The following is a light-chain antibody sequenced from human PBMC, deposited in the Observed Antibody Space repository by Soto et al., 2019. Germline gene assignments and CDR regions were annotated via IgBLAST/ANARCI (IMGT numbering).Light chain of an antibody. Sequence: QSVLTQSPSASASLGASVNLTCTLSSGHSSYALAGHQQQPVKGPRYLMKLNGDGSHDTGDGIPDRFSGSSSGAERYLTISSVQSEDEADYYCQTWDTGIRVFGGGTKLTVL. CDR2: LNGDGSH. V-gene: IGLV4-69*01. CDR3: QTWDTGIRV. J-gene: IGLJ2*01. CDR1: SGHSSYA.